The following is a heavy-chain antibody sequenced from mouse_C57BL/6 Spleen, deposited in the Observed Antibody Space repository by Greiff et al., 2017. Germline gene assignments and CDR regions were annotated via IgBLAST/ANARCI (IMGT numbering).Heavy chain of an antibody. CDR2: IYPAGGET. J-gene: IGHJ4*01. D-gene: IGHD2-2*01. Sequence: VQLQQSGAELVKPGASVTLSCTASGFTLTDYYMHWVKQRPEQGLEWIGRIYPAGGETKYAPTFQGTATITADPSSNPASLPLSSLTAEDAAVYWWGRLGGYGAMDYWGQGTSVTVSA. CDR3: GRLGGYGAMDY. V-gene: IGHV14-2*01. CDR1: GFTLTDYY.